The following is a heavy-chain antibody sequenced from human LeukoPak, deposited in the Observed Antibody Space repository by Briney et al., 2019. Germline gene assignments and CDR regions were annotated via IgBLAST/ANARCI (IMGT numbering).Heavy chain of an antibody. V-gene: IGHV3-48*03. Sequence: PGGSLRLSCAASGFTFSSYEMNWVRQAPGKGLEWVSYISSSGSTIYYADSVKGRFTISRDNAKNSLYLQMNSLRAEGTAVYYCARIYDSSDYWGQGTLVTVSS. D-gene: IGHD3-22*01. CDR1: GFTFSSYE. CDR2: ISSSGSTI. CDR3: ARIYDSSDY. J-gene: IGHJ4*02.